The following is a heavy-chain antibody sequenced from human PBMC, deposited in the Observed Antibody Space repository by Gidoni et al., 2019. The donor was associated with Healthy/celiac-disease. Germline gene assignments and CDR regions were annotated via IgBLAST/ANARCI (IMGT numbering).Heavy chain of an antibody. CDR1: GYSFTSDW. V-gene: IGHV5-51*01. D-gene: IGHD3-10*01. Sequence: EVQLVQSGAEVKKPGESLKISCKGSGYSFTSDWIGWVRPMPGKGLEWMGIIYPGDSDTRYSPSFQGQVTISADKSISTAYLQWSSLKASDTAMYYCARHYYGSGRLDWFDPWGQGTLVTVSS. CDR3: ARHYYGSGRLDWFDP. J-gene: IGHJ5*02. CDR2: IYPGDSDT.